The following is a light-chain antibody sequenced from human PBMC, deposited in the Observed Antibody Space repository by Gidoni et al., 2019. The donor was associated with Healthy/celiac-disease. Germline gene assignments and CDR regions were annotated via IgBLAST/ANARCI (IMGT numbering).Light chain of an antibody. CDR3: QQYNNWPPRT. J-gene: IGKJ1*01. CDR2: GAS. V-gene: IGKV3-15*01. Sequence: EIVMTQSPATLSVSPGERATLSCRASQSVSSNLAWYQQKPGQAPRLLIYGASTRATGIPARFSGSGSGTESTLTISSLQSEDFAVYYCQQYNNWPPRTFXQXTKVXIK. CDR1: QSVSSN.